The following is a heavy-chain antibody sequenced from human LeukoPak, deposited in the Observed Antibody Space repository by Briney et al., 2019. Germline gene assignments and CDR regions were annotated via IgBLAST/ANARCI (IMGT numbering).Heavy chain of an antibody. CDR1: GFTFSSYS. D-gene: IGHD3-10*02. V-gene: IGHV3-21*01. CDR3: AELGITMIGGV. J-gene: IGHJ6*04. Sequence: AGGSLRLSCAASGFTFSSYSMGWVRQAPGKGLEWVSSISSSGSYIYYADSLKGRFTISRDNAKNSLYLQMNSLRAEDTAVYYCAELGITMIGGVWGKGTTVTISS. CDR2: ISSSGSYI.